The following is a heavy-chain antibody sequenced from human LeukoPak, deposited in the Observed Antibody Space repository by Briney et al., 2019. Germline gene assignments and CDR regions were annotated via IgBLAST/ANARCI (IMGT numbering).Heavy chain of an antibody. D-gene: IGHD2-8*01. J-gene: IGHJ5*02. CDR2: INHSGST. CDR3: ARGRWNIVLMVYANWFDP. CDR1: GGSFSGYY. Sequence: SETLSLTCAVYGGSFSGYYWSWIRQPPGKGLEWIGEINHSGSTNYNPSLKSRVTISVDTSKNQFSLKLSSVTAADTAVYYCARGRWNIVLMVYANWFDPWGQGTLVTVSS. V-gene: IGHV4-34*01.